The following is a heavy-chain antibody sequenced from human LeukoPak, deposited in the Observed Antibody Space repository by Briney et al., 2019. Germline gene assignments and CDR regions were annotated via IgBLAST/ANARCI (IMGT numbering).Heavy chain of an antibody. CDR3: ARFSLYDNSGYYSWLFDF. D-gene: IGHD3-22*01. CDR1: GFTFSSYA. J-gene: IGHJ4*02. V-gene: IGHV3-23*01. CDR2: ISGSGGST. Sequence: PGGSLRLSCAASGFTFSSYAMSWVRQAPGKGLEWVSAISGSGGSTYYADSVKGRFTISRDNSKNTLYLQMNSLRAEDTAVYYCARFSLYDNSGYYSWLFDFWGQGTLVTVSS.